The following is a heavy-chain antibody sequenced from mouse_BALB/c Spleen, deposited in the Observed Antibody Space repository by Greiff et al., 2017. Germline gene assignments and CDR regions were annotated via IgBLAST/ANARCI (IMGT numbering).Heavy chain of an antibody. CDR2: ISSGGSYT. D-gene: IGHD2-2*01. J-gene: IGHJ4*01. CDR3: ARQGGYYYAMDY. CDR1: GFTFSSYA. Sequence: EVQLVESGGGLVKPGGSLKLSCAASGFTFSSYAMSWVRQTPEKRLEWVATISSGGSYTYYPDSVKGRFTISRDNAKNTLYLQMSSLRSEDTAMYYYARQGGYYYAMDYWGQGTSVTISS. V-gene: IGHV5-9-3*01.